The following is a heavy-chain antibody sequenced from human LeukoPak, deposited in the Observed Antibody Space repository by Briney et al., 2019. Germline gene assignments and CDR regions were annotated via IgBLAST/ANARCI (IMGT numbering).Heavy chain of an antibody. Sequence: PSETLSLTCTVSGGSISSYYWSWIRQPPGKGLEWIGYIYYSGSTNYNPSLRGRVTISVDTSKNQFSLKLSSVTAADTAVYHCARGYFDWFPNWFDPWGQGTLVTVSS. CDR1: GGSISSYY. CDR3: ARGYFDWFPNWFDP. J-gene: IGHJ5*02. CDR2: IYYSGST. D-gene: IGHD3-9*01. V-gene: IGHV4-59*08.